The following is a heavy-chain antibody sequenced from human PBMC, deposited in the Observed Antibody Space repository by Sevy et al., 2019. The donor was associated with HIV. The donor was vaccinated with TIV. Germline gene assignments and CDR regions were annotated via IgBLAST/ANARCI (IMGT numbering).Heavy chain of an antibody. CDR3: ATSRFLEWSFPRIYGMDV. J-gene: IGHJ6*02. CDR1: GYTLTELS. V-gene: IGHV1-24*01. CDR2: FDPEDGET. D-gene: IGHD3-3*01. Sequence: ASVKVSCKVSGYTLTELSMHWVRQAPGKGLEWMGGFDPEDGETIYAQKFQGRVTMTEDTSTDTACMELSSLGSEDTAVYYCATSRFLEWSFPRIYGMDVWGQGTTVTVSS.